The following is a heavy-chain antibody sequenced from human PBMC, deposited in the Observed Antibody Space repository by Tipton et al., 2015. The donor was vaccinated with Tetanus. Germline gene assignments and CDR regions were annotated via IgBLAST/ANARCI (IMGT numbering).Heavy chain of an antibody. J-gene: IGHJ4*02. CDR1: GGSVNSGGYY. Sequence: TLSLTCTVSGGSVNSGGYYWSWIRQHPGKGLEWIGYILYTGSTSTTPSLKSRVTISVDTSKNQFSLKLTSVTAADTAVFYCARGSRYYFDSWGQGTLVTVSS. V-gene: IGHV4-31*03. CDR3: ARGSRYYFDS. CDR2: ILYTGST.